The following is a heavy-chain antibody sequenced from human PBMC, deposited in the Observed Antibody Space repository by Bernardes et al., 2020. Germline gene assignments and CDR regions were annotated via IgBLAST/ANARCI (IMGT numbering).Heavy chain of an antibody. J-gene: IGHJ5*02. CDR3: ARQGLYCSSTSCLYNWFDP. CDR2: IYPGDSDT. CDR1: GYSFTSYW. D-gene: IGHD2-2*01. Sequence: GESLKISCKGSGYSFTSYWIGWVRQMPGKGLEWMGIIYPGDSDTRYSPSFQGQVTISADKSISTAYLQWSSLKASDTAMYYCARQGLYCSSTSCLYNWFDPWGQGTLVTVSS. V-gene: IGHV5-51*01.